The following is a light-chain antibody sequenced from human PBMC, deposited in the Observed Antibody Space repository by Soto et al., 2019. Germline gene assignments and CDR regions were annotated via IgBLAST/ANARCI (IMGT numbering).Light chain of an antibody. CDR1: QSVSSY. Sequence: EIVLTQSPATLSLSPGERATLSCRASQSVSSYLAWYQQKPGQAPRLLIYDASNRATGIPARFSGSGSGTDFTLTISSLEPEDFATYYCLQHKNYPLTFGGGTRVEI. V-gene: IGKV3-11*01. J-gene: IGKJ4*01. CDR2: DAS. CDR3: LQHKNYPLT.